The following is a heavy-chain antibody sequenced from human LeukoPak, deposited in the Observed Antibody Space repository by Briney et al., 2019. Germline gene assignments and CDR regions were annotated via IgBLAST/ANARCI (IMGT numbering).Heavy chain of an antibody. CDR2: IYYSGST. J-gene: IGHJ6*04. Sequence: KPSETLSLTCTVSGGSISSYYWSWIRQPPGKGLEWIGYIYYSGSTNYNPSLKSRVTISVDTSKNQFSLKLSSVTAADTAVYYCARDRARSSTSCYGCFRHYGMDVWGKGTTVTVSS. V-gene: IGHV4-59*01. CDR3: ARDRARSSTSCYGCFRHYGMDV. CDR1: GGSISSYY. D-gene: IGHD2-2*01.